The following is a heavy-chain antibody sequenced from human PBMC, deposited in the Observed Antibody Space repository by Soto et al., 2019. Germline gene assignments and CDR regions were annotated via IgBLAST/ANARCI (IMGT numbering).Heavy chain of an antibody. CDR2: MSWNRGSI. J-gene: IGHJ4*02. V-gene: IGHV3-9*01. CDR3: AKDISLGELSAPDH. Sequence: GGSLRLSCAASGFTFSSYSMHWVRQAPGKGLEWVSGMSWNRGSIVYAASVKGRFTISRDNAKNSLYLQMNSLRPEDTALYYCAKDISLGELSAPDHWGQGTLVTVSS. CDR1: GFTFSSYS. D-gene: IGHD3-16*02.